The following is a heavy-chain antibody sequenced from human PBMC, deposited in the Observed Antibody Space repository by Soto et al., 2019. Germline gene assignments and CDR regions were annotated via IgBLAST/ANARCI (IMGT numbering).Heavy chain of an antibody. V-gene: IGHV3-21*01. Sequence: PGGSLRLSCAASGFTFSSYSMNWVRQAPGKGLEWVSSISSSSSYIYYADSVKGRFTISRDNAKNSLYLQMNSLRAEDTAVYYCARDPAPYCSSTSCYPRWFDPWGQGTLVTVSS. CDR2: ISSSSSYI. CDR1: GFTFSSYS. D-gene: IGHD2-2*01. CDR3: ARDPAPYCSSTSCYPRWFDP. J-gene: IGHJ5*02.